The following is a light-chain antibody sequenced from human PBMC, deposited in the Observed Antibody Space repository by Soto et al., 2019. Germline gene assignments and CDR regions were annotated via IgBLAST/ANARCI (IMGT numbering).Light chain of an antibody. CDR2: DVA. CDR3: VSYTSSTTYV. Sequence: QSALTQPASVSDSPGQSITVSCTGTSSDVGGSNFVSWYQQHPGKPPKLIIYDVANRPSGVSNRFSGSKSGSTASLTVSRLQTEDEDDYYCVSYTSSTTYVFGTGTKV. V-gene: IGLV2-14*03. CDR1: SSDVGGSNF. J-gene: IGLJ1*01.